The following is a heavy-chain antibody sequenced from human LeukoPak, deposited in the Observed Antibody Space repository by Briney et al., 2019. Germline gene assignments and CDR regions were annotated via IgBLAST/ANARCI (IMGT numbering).Heavy chain of an antibody. CDR1: GVSITSNY. J-gene: IGHJ4*02. V-gene: IGHV4-59*01. Sequence: SETLSLTYSVSGVSITSNYWSWIRQPPGKGLEWLGYTHHSGATSYNPSLKSRSTMSLDTSNNQFSLKLSSVTAADTAVYYCARSSGHSYGDFDYWGQGNLVTVSS. D-gene: IGHD5-18*01. CDR2: THHSGAT. CDR3: ARSSGHSYGDFDY.